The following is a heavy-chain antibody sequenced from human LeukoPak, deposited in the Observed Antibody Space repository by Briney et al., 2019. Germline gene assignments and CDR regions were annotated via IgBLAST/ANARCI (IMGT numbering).Heavy chain of an antibody. CDR1: GFTFTNAW. CDR2: ISWNSDSI. D-gene: IGHD6-19*01. V-gene: IGHV3-9*03. CDR3: AKDKYSSGRSTCFDY. J-gene: IGHJ4*02. Sequence: PGGSLRLSCAASGFTFTNAWMSWVRQAPGKGLEWVSGISWNSDSIGYADSVKGRFTISRDNAKNSLYLQMNSLKAEDMALYYCAKDKYSSGRSTCFDYWGQGTLVTVSS.